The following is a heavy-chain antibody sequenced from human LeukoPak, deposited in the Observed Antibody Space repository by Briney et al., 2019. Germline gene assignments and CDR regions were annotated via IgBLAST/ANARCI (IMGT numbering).Heavy chain of an antibody. Sequence: GGSLRLSCAASGFTFSSYGMHWVRQAPGKGLEWVAVISYDGSNKYYADSVKGRFTISRDNSKNTLYLQMNSLRAEGTAVYYCAKDTYYYDSSGPLGYWGQGTLVTVSS. CDR2: ISYDGSNK. V-gene: IGHV3-30*18. CDR1: GFTFSSYG. CDR3: AKDTYYYDSSGPLGY. J-gene: IGHJ4*02. D-gene: IGHD3-22*01.